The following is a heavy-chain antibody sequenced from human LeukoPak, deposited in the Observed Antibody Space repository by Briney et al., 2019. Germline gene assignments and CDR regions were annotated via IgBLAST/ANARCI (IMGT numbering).Heavy chain of an antibody. CDR1: GFTFSSYE. D-gene: IGHD1-26*01. CDR3: ARVCESGSYYGGTNLDY. Sequence: GGSLRLSCAASGFTFSSYEMNWVRQAPGKGVEWVPYIGNSGSKIYYADSVKGRFPISRDNDKNSLYLKMNSLRADDTAVYYCARVCESGSYYGGTNLDYWGQGTLVTVSS. J-gene: IGHJ4*02. CDR2: IGNSGSKI. V-gene: IGHV3-48*03.